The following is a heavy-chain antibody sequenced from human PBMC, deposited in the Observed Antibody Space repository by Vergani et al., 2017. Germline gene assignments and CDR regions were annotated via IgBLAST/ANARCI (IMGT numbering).Heavy chain of an antibody. J-gene: IGHJ6*02. D-gene: IGHD1-1*01. CDR1: GFTFDDYT. CDR3: AKTTNDFYCYYGMDV. V-gene: IGHV3-9*01. CDR2: ISWNSGSI. Sequence: EVQLVESGGVVVQPGGSLRLSCAASGFTFDDYTMHWVRQAPGKGLEWVSLISWNSGSIGYADSVKGRFTISRDNAKNSLYLQMNSLRAEDTALYYCAKTTNDFYCYYGMDVWGQGTTVTVSS.